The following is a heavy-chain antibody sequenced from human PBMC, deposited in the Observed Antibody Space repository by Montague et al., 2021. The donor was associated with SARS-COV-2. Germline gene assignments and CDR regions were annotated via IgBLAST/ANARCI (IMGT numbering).Heavy chain of an antibody. CDR3: ARHLRVTTVTSHMYHYAMDV. Sequence: SETLSLTCSVSGDSISNYSWSWIRQSPGKGLEWIGYIYYSGSTNYNPSLTSRVTISVDTLKNQVSLKLTSVTAADTAVYYCARHLRVTTVTSHMYHYAMDVWGQGTTVTVSS. CDR2: IYYSGST. D-gene: IGHD4-11*01. J-gene: IGHJ6*02. V-gene: IGHV4-59*08. CDR1: GDSISNYS.